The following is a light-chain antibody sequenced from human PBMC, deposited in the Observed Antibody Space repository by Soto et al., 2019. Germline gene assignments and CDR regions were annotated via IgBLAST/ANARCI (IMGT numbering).Light chain of an antibody. CDR1: QGISTY. Sequence: DIQMTQSPSSLSASVGDRVTITCRASQGISTYLNWYQQKPGKAPKLLIYAASSLQSGVPSRFCGSGSETDFTLTISRLQPEDFATYSCQQSYSTTWTFGQGTKVDIK. J-gene: IGKJ1*01. CDR2: AAS. V-gene: IGKV1-39*01. CDR3: QQSYSTTWT.